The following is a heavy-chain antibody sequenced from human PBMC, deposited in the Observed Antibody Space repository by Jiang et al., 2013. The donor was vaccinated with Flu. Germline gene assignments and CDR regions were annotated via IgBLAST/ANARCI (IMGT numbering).Heavy chain of an antibody. V-gene: IGHV4-30-4*01. J-gene: IGHJ6*02. CDR2: IVSSGST. CDR1: GGSISSGDYY. D-gene: IGHD3-3*01. CDR3: ARASHKKGGDLYDFWSGSNYYYYGMDV. Sequence: SLTCTVSGGSISSGDYYWSWIRQSPGKGLEWIGYIVSSGSTYYNPSLESRIAISEDTSKNQFSLKLSSVTAADTAVYYCARASHKKGGDLYDFWSGSNYYYYGMDVWGQGTTVTVSS.